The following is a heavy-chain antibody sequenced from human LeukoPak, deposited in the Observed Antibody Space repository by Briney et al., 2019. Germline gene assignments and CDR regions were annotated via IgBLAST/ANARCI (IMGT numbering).Heavy chain of an antibody. CDR2: ISGSGGST. Sequence: GGSLRLSCAASGFTFSSYAMSWVRQAPGKGLEWVSAISGSGGSTYYADSVKGRFTISRDNSKNTLFLQMNSLRAEDTAVYSCARASGPFDYWGQGTLVTVSS. D-gene: IGHD3-10*01. CDR3: ARASGPFDY. J-gene: IGHJ4*02. V-gene: IGHV3-23*01. CDR1: GFTFSSYA.